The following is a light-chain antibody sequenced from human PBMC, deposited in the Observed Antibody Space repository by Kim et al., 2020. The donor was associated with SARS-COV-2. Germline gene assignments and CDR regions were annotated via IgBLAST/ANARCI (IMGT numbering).Light chain of an antibody. CDR1: NIGSKS. V-gene: IGLV3-21*04. J-gene: IGLJ3*02. Sequence: APGKTAGITCGGNNIGSKSVHWYRQKPGQAPVLVIYYDSDRPSGIPERFSGSNSGNTATLTISRVAAGDEADYYCQVWDSSSDHWVFGGGTQLTVL. CDR2: YDS. CDR3: QVWDSSSDHWV.